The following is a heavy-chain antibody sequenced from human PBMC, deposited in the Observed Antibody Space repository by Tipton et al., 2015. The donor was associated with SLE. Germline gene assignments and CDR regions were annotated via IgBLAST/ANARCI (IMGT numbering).Heavy chain of an antibody. CDR3: ARDLGVTGDAFDI. V-gene: IGHV4-61*09. J-gene: IGHJ3*02. CDR1: GGSISSGSYY. D-gene: IGHD2-21*02. Sequence: TLSLTCTVSGGSISSGSYYWSWIRQPAGKGLGWIGHIYTSGSTNSNPSPKSRVTISVDTSKNQFSLKLSSVTAADTAVYYCARDLGVTGDAFDIWGQGTMVTVSS. CDR2: IYTSGST.